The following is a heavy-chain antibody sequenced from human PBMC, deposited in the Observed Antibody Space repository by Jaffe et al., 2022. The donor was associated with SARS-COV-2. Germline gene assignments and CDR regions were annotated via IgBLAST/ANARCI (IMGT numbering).Heavy chain of an antibody. J-gene: IGHJ5*02. CDR1: GFTFSSYW. Sequence: EVQLVESGGGLVQPGGSLRLSCAASGFTFSSYWMSWVRQAPGEGLEWVANIKQDGSEKYYVDSVMGRFTISRDNAKNSLSLQMNSLRAEDTAVYYCARPLINSRHCSNGVCLYGDNWFDPWGQGTLVTVSS. V-gene: IGHV3-7*01. CDR2: IKQDGSEK. D-gene: IGHD2-8*01. CDR3: ARPLINSRHCSNGVCLYGDNWFDP.